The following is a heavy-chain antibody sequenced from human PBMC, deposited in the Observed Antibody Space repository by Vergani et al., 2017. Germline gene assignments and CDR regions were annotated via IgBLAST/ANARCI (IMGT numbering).Heavy chain of an antibody. J-gene: IGHJ6*02. CDR3: AGDGLHLTNAIAVAGTEGTYYYGMDV. V-gene: IGHV1-18*01. D-gene: IGHD6-19*01. CDR2: ISAYNGHT. CDR1: GYTFTSYG. Sequence: QVQLVQSGAEVKKPGASVKVSCKASGYTFTSYGLSWVRPAPAQALEWMGWISAYNGHTNYAPKLQGRVTMTTDTSTSTAYMELRSLRSDDTAVYYCAGDGLHLTNAIAVAGTEGTYYYGMDVWGQGTTVTVSS.